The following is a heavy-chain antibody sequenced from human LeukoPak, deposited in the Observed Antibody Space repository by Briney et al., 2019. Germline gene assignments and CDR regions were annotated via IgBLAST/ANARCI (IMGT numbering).Heavy chain of an antibody. D-gene: IGHD3-16*02. J-gene: IGHJ5*02. Sequence: PGRSLRLSCAASGFTFSSYGMHWVRQAPGKGLEWVAVISYDGSNKYYADSVKGRFTISRDNSKNTLYLQMNSLRSEDTAVYYCARDNSVGDIAWWFDPWGQGTLVTVSS. CDR2: ISYDGSNK. CDR3: ARDNSVGDIAWWFDP. V-gene: IGHV3-30*03. CDR1: GFTFSSYG.